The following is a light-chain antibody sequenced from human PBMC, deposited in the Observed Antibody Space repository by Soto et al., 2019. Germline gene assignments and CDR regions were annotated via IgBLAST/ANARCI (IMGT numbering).Light chain of an antibody. Sequence: IVMTQFPVTLSVSPGERATLSCRASQSVSSNLAWYQQKPGQAPRLLINGASTRATGVAARFSGSGSGTEFTLSISSLQSEDSAIYFCQQYNNWPLTFGPGTKVDF. CDR1: QSVSSN. V-gene: IGKV3-15*01. CDR2: GAS. J-gene: IGKJ3*01. CDR3: QQYNNWPLT.